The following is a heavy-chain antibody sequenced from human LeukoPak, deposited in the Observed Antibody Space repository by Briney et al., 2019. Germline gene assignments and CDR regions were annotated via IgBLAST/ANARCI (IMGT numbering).Heavy chain of an antibody. Sequence: ASVKVSCKASGGTFSSYAISWVRQAPGQGLEWMGRIIPIFGTANYAQRFQGRVTITTDESTSTAYMELSSLRSEDTAVYYCARGVLGSAAGQFDPWGQGTLVTVSS. J-gene: IGHJ5*02. D-gene: IGHD6-13*01. CDR2: IIPIFGTA. CDR1: GGTFSSYA. V-gene: IGHV1-69*05. CDR3: ARGVLGSAAGQFDP.